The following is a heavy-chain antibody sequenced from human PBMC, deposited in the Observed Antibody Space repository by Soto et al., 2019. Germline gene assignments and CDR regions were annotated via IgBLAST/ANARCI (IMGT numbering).Heavy chain of an antibody. Sequence: GASVKVSCKAAGGTFSSYAVSWVRQAPGQGLEWMGGIIPIFGTANYAQKFQGRVTITADESTSTAYMELSSLRSEDTAVYYCARSNRPGYSTSDAFDIWGQGTMVTVSS. CDR3: ARSNRPGYSTSDAFDI. J-gene: IGHJ3*02. D-gene: IGHD3-9*01. V-gene: IGHV1-69*13. CDR2: IIPIFGTA. CDR1: GGTFSSYA.